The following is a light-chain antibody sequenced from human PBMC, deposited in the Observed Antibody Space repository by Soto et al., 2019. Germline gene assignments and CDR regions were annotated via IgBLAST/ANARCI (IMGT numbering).Light chain of an antibody. CDR2: GAS. J-gene: IGKJ1*01. CDR3: QQYNNWPPKT. CDR1: QSVSSN. V-gene: IGKV3-15*01. Sequence: VVIAHSPITLSVSPGERDTLSCRASQSVSSNLAWYQQKPGQAPRLLIYGASTRATGIPARFSGSGSGTEFTLTISSLHSEDFAVYYCQQYNNWPPKTFGQGTKVDIK.